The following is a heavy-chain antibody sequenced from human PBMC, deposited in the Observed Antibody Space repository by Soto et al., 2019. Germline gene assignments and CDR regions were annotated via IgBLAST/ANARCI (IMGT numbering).Heavy chain of an antibody. Sequence: GGSLRLSCVASGFTFSSYAMSWVRQAPGKGLEWVSAISGSGGSTYYADSVKGRFTISRDNSKNTLYLQMNSLRAEDTAVYYCAKDPNYYYDSSGYPFDYWGQGTLVTVS. D-gene: IGHD3-22*01. V-gene: IGHV3-23*01. CDR3: AKDPNYYYDSSGYPFDY. CDR2: ISGSGGST. J-gene: IGHJ4*02. CDR1: GFTFSSYA.